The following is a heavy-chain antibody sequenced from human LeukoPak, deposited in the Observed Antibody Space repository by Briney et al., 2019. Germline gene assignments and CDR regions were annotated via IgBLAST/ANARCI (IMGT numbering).Heavy chain of an antibody. Sequence: AAVKVSCMASGYTFTSYDINWVRQATGQGGEWMGWMNPNSGNTGYAQKFQGRVTITRNTSISTAYMELSSLRSEDTAVYYCARRLLGYYYVIDYWGQGTMVTVSS. J-gene: IGHJ4*02. CDR3: ARRLLGYYYVIDY. CDR2: MNPNSGNT. D-gene: IGHD3-22*01. CDR1: GYTFTSYD. V-gene: IGHV1-8*01.